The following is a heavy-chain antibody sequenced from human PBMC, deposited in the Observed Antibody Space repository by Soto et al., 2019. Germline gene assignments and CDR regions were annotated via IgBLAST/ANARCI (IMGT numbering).Heavy chain of an antibody. V-gene: IGHV3-11*06. Sequence: GGALRGSWAASGWRFSDGYVDGIHGAPGTGLEWFSYISSSSSYTNYADSVKGRFTISRDNAKNSLYLQMNSLRAEDTAVYYCARGPTYGSGSYFDYYGMDVWGQGT. CDR1: GWRFSDGY. CDR3: ARGPTYGSGSYFDYYGMDV. CDR2: ISSSSSYT. D-gene: IGHD3-10*01. J-gene: IGHJ6*02.